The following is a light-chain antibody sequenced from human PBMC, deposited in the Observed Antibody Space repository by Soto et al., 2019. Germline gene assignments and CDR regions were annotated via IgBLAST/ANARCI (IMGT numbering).Light chain of an antibody. CDR2: AAS. CDR3: QQTYFFPWT. Sequence: IQITHSSSSLSASVGDRVTITCRASQSISSYLNWYQQRPGKAPKLLIYAASSLQSGVPSRFSGSGSGTDFTLTIISLQPEDFTTYYCQQTYFFPWTFGRGSNVDIK. CDR1: QSISSY. V-gene: IGKV1-39*01. J-gene: IGKJ1*01.